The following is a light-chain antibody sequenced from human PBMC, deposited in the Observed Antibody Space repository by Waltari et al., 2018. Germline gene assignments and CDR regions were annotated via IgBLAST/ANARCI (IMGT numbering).Light chain of an antibody. CDR2: QDM. CDR1: KLEDKY. V-gene: IGLV3-1*01. CDR3: QAWDRNTVI. Sequence: SYELTQPPSVSVSSGQPASITCSGDKLEDKYVSWYRQKPGQPPVLVVYQDMKRPSGTPERFSGSNSANTATLTISGTQAVDEADYYCQAWDRNTVIFGGGTKLTVL. J-gene: IGLJ2*01.